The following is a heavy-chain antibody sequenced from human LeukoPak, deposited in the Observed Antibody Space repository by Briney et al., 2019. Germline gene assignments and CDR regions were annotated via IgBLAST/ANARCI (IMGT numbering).Heavy chain of an antibody. Sequence: GESLQISCKGSGYSFTNYWIAWVRQMPGKGLEWMGIIYPGDSDTRYSPSFQGQVSISADKSISTAYLQWSSLKASDTAMYYCARRWLNTHGFDLWGQGTMVTVSS. CDR2: IYPGDSDT. CDR3: ARRWLNTHGFDL. CDR1: GYSFTNYW. J-gene: IGHJ3*01. V-gene: IGHV5-51*01. D-gene: IGHD1/OR15-1a*01.